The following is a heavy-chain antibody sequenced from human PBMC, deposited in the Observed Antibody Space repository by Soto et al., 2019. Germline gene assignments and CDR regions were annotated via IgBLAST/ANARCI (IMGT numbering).Heavy chain of an antibody. CDR3: AIGISPYDSSGYLLPGWFDP. V-gene: IGHV1-2*04. D-gene: IGHD3-22*01. Sequence: ASVKVSCKASGYTFTGYYMHWVRQAPGQGLEWMGWINPNSGGTNYAQKFQGWVTMTRDTSISTAYMELSRLRSDDTAVYYCAIGISPYDSSGYLLPGWFDPWGQGTLVTVSS. CDR2: INPNSGGT. J-gene: IGHJ5*02. CDR1: GYTFTGYY.